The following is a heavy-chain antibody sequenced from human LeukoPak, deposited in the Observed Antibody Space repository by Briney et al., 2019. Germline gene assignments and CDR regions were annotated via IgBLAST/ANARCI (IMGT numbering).Heavy chain of an antibody. D-gene: IGHD3-22*01. V-gene: IGHV3-30*04. CDR1: GFTFTNYA. CDR2: ISYDGSNK. Sequence: GGSLRLSCAASGFTFTNYALHWVRQAPGKGLEWVAVISYDGSNKYYADSVKGRFTISRDNSKNTLYLQMNSLRAEDTAVYYCARGGRYDSSGYLHYFDYWGQGTLVTVSS. J-gene: IGHJ4*02. CDR3: ARGGRYDSSGYLHYFDY.